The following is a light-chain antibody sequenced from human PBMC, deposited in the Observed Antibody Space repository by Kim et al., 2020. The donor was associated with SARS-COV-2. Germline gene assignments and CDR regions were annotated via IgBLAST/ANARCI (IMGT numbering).Light chain of an antibody. CDR1: NIGSRG. V-gene: IGLV3-21*01. CDR2: NDS. Sequence: SYELTQPPAVSVAPGKTATIICRGDNIGSRGVHWYQQKPGRAPLLVIYNDSERPSGIPERFSGSNSGNTATLTVSRVEAGDEADYFCQVWESNDDHRVFGGGTQLTVL. CDR3: QVWESNDDHRV. J-gene: IGLJ3*02.